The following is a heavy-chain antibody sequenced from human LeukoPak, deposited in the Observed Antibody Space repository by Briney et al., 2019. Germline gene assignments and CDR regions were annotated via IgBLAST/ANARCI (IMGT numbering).Heavy chain of an antibody. D-gene: IGHD1-14*01. V-gene: IGHV3-53*01. J-gene: IGHJ4*02. Sequence: GGSLRLSCAASEFTFSSYSMNWVRQAPGKGLEWVSVLYSDGNTKYADSVQGRFTISRDNSKNTLYLEMNSLSPDDTAVYYCARGVEPLAANTLAYWGQGTLVTVSS. CDR1: EFTFSSYS. CDR2: LYSDGNT. CDR3: ARGVEPLAANTLAY.